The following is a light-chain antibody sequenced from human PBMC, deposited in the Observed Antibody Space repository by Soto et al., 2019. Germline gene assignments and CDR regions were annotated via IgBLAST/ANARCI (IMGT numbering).Light chain of an antibody. CDR2: DAS. V-gene: IGKV3-11*01. CDR1: QSVSSY. Sequence: EIVLTQSPATLSLSPGERATLSCRASQSVSSYLAWYQQKPGQAPRLLIYDASNRATGIPARFSGSGSGTDFTLNISSLEPEDFAVYYCQQRSNWWTFGQGPKVEIK. J-gene: IGKJ1*01. CDR3: QQRSNWWT.